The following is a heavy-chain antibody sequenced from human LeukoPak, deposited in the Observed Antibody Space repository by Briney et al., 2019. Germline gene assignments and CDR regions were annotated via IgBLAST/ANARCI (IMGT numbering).Heavy chain of an antibody. D-gene: IGHD4-23*01. CDR1: GYSYTNYW. CDR2: IDPSDSYI. CDR3: ARQPRGTVVFDY. J-gene: IGHJ4*02. V-gene: IGHV5-10-1*01. Sequence: GESLRISCKVSGYSYTNYWISWVRQMPGKVLEWMGRIDPSDSYINHSPSFQGHVSISADKSVSNAYLQWSSLKDSDSAMYYCARQPRGTVVFDYWGQGTLVNVSS.